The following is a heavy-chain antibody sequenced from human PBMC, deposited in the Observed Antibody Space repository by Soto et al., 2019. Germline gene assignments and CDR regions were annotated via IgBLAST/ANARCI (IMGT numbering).Heavy chain of an antibody. CDR2: ISAYNGNT. CDR3: ARDISLQLYYYYYGMDV. CDR1: GYTFTTYG. J-gene: IGHJ6*02. Sequence: QVQLVQSGAEVKKPGASVKVSCKASGYTFTTYGISWVRQAPGQGLEWMGWISAYNGNTNYAQNLQDRVTMATDTSTSTAYMELRSLRSDDTAVYYCARDISLQLYYYYYGMDVWGQGTTVTVSS. V-gene: IGHV1-18*01. D-gene: IGHD1-20*01.